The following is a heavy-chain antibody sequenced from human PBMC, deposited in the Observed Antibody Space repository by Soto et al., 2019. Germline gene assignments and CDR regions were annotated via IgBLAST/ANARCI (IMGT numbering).Heavy chain of an antibody. CDR1: GDTFTNFG. D-gene: IGHD3-10*01. Sequence: HLVQSGPEVKKPGASITVSCKTSGDTFTNFGLSWVRQAPGQGLEWMGWIATYNRNRNYAPKFQGRLTLTTDTSTSTAYMELKSLRYDDTAVYYCATVLRGVVNWFDPWGQGPLVTVSS. J-gene: IGHJ5*02. V-gene: IGHV1-18*01. CDR2: IATYNRNR. CDR3: ATVLRGVVNWFDP.